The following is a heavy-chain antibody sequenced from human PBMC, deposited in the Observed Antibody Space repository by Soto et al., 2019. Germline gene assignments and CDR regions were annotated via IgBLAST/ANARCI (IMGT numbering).Heavy chain of an antibody. V-gene: IGHV1-18*01. D-gene: IGHD3-10*02. CDR2: ISAYNGNT. Sequence: ASVKVSCKASGYTFTSYGISWVRQAPGQGLEWMGWISAYNGNTNYAQKLQGRVTMTTDTSTSTAYMELRSLRSDDTAVYYCARRQYVGSNVTGCFDPWGQGTLVTVSS. CDR3: ARRQYVGSNVTGCFDP. CDR1: GYTFTSYG. J-gene: IGHJ5*02.